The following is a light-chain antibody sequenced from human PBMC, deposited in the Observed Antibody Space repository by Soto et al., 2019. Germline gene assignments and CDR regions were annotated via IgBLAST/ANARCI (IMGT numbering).Light chain of an antibody. CDR3: QQYIDWPRT. CDR1: QSVSSN. J-gene: IGKJ1*01. V-gene: IGKV3-15*01. Sequence: EIVMTQSPATLSVSPGDRATLSCRASQSVSSNLAWFQQKPGQAPWLLIYGASIRATGTPARFSGSGSGTDFTLTVSSLQSEDFAVYYCQQYIDWPRTFGQGTKVEI. CDR2: GAS.